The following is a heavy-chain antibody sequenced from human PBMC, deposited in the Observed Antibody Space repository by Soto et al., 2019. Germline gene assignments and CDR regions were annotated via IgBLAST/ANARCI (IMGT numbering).Heavy chain of an antibody. J-gene: IGHJ4*02. V-gene: IGHV4-30-4*01. CDR1: GGSISSGDSY. CDR2: IYENGKT. CDR3: AGGEESRPWLAFDH. Sequence: QVHLQESGPGLVKPSQTLSLTCTVSGGSISSGDSYWSWIRQPPGKGLEWIAYIYENGKTYHNPSLESRVTILVDTSKNQFSLRLNSVTAADTAVYYCAGGEESRPWLAFDHWGQGALVTVSS. D-gene: IGHD6-19*01.